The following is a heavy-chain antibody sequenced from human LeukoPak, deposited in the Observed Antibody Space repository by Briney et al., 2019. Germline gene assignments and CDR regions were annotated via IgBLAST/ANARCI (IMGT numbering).Heavy chain of an antibody. CDR1: GDSVSSNSAA. D-gene: IGHD6-13*01. Sequence: SQTLSLTCAISGDSVSSNSAAWNWIRQSPSRGLEWLGRTYYRSKWYNDYAVSVESRITINPDTSKNQFSLQLNSVTPEDTAVYYCARDLRSRFVNLIAGYDYWGQGTLVTVSS. J-gene: IGHJ4*02. V-gene: IGHV6-1*01. CDR2: TYYRSKWYN. CDR3: ARDLRSRFVNLIAGYDY.